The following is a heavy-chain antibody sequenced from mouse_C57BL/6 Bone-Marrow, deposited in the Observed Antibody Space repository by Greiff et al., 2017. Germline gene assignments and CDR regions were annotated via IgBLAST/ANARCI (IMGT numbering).Heavy chain of an antibody. CDR2: IDPTSGGT. D-gene: IGHD1-1*01. Sequence: QVQLKQPGAELVKPGASVKLSCKASGYTFTSYWMHWVKQRPGRGLEWIGRIDPTSGGTKYNEKFKSKATLTVDKPSSTAYMQLSSLTSEDSAVYYCARPYYYGSSGDYWGQGTSVTVSS. V-gene: IGHV1-72*01. CDR1: GYTFTSYW. J-gene: IGHJ4*01. CDR3: ARPYYYGSSGDY.